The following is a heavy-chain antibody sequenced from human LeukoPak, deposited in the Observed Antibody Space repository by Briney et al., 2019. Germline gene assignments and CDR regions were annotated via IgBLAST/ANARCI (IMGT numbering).Heavy chain of an antibody. Sequence: SQTLSLTCTVSGGSISSGGYYWSWIRQPPGKGLEWIGYIYHSGSTYYNPSLKSRVTISVDTSKNRFSLRLSSVTAADTAVYYCARFAYCSGGTCVYAFDIWGQGTMVTVSS. J-gene: IGHJ3*02. V-gene: IGHV4-30-2*02. CDR1: GGSISSGGYY. CDR3: ARFAYCSGGTCVYAFDI. CDR2: IYHSGST. D-gene: IGHD2-15*01.